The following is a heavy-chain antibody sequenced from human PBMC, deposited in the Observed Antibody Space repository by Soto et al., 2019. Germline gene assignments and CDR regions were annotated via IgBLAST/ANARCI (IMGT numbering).Heavy chain of an antibody. V-gene: IGHV4-34*01. Sequence: PSETLSLTCAVYGGSFSGYYWSWIRQPPGKGLEWIGEINHSGSTNYNPSLKSRVTISVDTSKNQFSLKLSSVTAADTAVYYCARKKVAGRTVDYWGQGTLVPSPQ. CDR3: ARKKVAGRTVDY. CDR2: INHSGST. J-gene: IGHJ4*02. CDR1: GGSFSGYY. D-gene: IGHD6-19*01.